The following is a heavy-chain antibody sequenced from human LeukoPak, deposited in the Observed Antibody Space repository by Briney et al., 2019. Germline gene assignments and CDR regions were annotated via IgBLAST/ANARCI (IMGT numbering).Heavy chain of an antibody. CDR1: GFTFSSYW. Sequence: GGSLRLSCAASGFTFSSYWMHWVRQAPGKGLVWVSRINSDGSSASYADSVKGRFTISRDNAKNTLYLQMNSLRAEDTAVYYCARMEYYYYMDVWGKGTTVTVSS. CDR3: ARMEYYYYMDV. V-gene: IGHV3-74*01. D-gene: IGHD1-1*01. J-gene: IGHJ6*03. CDR2: INSDGSSA.